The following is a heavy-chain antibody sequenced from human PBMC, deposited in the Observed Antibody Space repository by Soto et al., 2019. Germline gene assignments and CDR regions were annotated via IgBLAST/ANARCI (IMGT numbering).Heavy chain of an antibody. D-gene: IGHD3-3*01. J-gene: IGHJ4*02. V-gene: IGHV2-70*11. CDR3: ARICRRRFLVRDY. Sequence: FSGFSLSTSGMCVSWIRQPPGKALEWLARIDWDDDKYYSTSLKTRLTISKDTSKNQVVLTMTNMDPVDTATYYCARICRRRFLVRDYWGQGTLVTVSS. CDR1: GFSLSTSGMC. CDR2: IDWDDDK.